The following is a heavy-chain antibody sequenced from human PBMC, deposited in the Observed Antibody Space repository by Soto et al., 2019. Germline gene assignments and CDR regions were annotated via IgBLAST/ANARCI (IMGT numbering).Heavy chain of an antibody. CDR2: VRSKTFGGTA. CDR1: GFTFGDFA. J-gene: IGHJ4*02. Sequence: EVQLVESGGGLVEPGRSLRLSCTASGFTFGDFALSWFRQAPGKGLEWVGFVRSKTFGGTAEYAASVKGRFTMSRDDSKGIAYLQMNSLETEDTAVYHCTRGSGWYDYWGQGTLVTVSS. V-gene: IGHV3-49*03. D-gene: IGHD6-19*01. CDR3: TRGSGWYDY.